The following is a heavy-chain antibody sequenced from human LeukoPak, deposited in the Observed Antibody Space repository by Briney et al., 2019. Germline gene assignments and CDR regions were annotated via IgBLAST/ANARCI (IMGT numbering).Heavy chain of an antibody. CDR3: AKDGGPSSSGSQFFNY. J-gene: IGHJ4*02. CDR1: GFTFSSYG. D-gene: IGHD1-26*01. V-gene: IGHV3-30*18. Sequence: PGGSLRLSCAASGFTFSSYGMHWVSQAPGKGLEWVAVISYDGSNKYYADSVKGRFTISRDNSKNTLYLQMNSLRVEDTAVYYCAKDGGPSSSGSQFFNYWGQGALVTVSS. CDR2: ISYDGSNK.